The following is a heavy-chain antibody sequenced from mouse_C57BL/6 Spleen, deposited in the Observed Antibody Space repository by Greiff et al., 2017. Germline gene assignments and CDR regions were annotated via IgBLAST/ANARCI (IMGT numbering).Heavy chain of an antibody. D-gene: IGHD1-1*02. CDR2: ILPGSGST. V-gene: IGHV1-9*01. CDR3: ASVGGGGGSERAMDY. J-gene: IGHJ4*01. Sequence: QVQLQQSGAELMKPGASVKLSCKATGYTFTGYWIEWVKQRPGHGLEWIGEILPGSGSTNYNEKFKGKATFTADKSSNTAYMQLSSLTTEASAIYYGASVGGGGGSERAMDYWGQGTSVTVSS. CDR1: GYTFTGYW.